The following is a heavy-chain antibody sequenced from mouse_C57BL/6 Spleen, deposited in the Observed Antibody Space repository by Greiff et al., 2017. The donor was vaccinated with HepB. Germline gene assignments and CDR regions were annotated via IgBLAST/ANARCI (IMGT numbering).Heavy chain of an antibody. J-gene: IGHJ3*01. CDR3: ARKGLYYDYGAY. Sequence: QVQLKQSGAELARPGASVKLSCKASGYTFTSYGISWVKQRTGQGLEWIGEIYPRSGNTYYNEKFKGKATLTADKSSSTAYMELRSLTSEDSAVYFCARKGLYYDYGAYWGQGTLVTVSA. CDR2: IYPRSGNT. CDR1: GYTFTSYG. V-gene: IGHV1-81*01. D-gene: IGHD2-4*01.